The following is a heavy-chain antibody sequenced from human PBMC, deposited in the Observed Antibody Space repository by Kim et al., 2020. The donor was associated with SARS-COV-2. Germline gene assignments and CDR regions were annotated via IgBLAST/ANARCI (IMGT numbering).Heavy chain of an antibody. Sequence: ASVKVSCKASGYTFTGYYMHWVRQAPGQGLEWMGWINPNSGGTNYAQKFQGRVTMTRDTSTSTAYMELSRLRSDDTAVYYCARDHDDFWANHPKPNNWFDPWGQGTLVTVSS. CDR2: INPNSGGT. CDR1: GYTFTGYY. D-gene: IGHD3-3*01. CDR3: ARDHDDFWANHPKPNNWFDP. V-gene: IGHV1-2*02. J-gene: IGHJ5*02.